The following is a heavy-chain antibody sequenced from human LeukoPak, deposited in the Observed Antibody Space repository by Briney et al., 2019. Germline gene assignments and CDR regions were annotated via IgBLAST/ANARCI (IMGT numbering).Heavy chain of an antibody. CDR2: INPNSGGT. Sequence: GASVKVSCKASGYTFTDYYMNWVRQAPGQGFEWMGWINPNSGGTNYAQKFQGRVTMTRDTSISTAYMELSRLRSDDTAMYYCARDKLGLGELSLYDQWGQGTLVTVFS. D-gene: IGHD3-16*02. J-gene: IGHJ5*02. CDR1: GYTFTDYY. CDR3: ARDKLGLGELSLYDQ. V-gene: IGHV1-2*02.